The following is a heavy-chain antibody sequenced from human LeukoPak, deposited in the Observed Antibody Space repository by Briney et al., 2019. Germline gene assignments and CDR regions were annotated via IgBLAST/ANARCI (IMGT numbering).Heavy chain of an antibody. CDR3: VRDKEHYNRVKVTYYMDV. CDR1: GFTLSGHW. Sequence: GGSLRLSCAPSGFTLSGHWMHWVRQAPGKGLVWVSRINTDGSTTNYAGSVRGRFTISRDNAQNTLFLQMNSLRADDTAVYYCVRDKEHYNRVKVTYYMDVWGKGTTVTVSS. J-gene: IGHJ6*03. V-gene: IGHV3-74*01. CDR2: INTDGSTT. D-gene: IGHD1/OR15-1a*01.